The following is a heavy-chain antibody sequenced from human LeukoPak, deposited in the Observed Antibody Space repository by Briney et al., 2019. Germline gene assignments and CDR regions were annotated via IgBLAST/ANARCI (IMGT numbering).Heavy chain of an antibody. V-gene: IGHV3-30*04. D-gene: IGHD5-12*01. CDR3: AKDPETNSGYDYFDY. CDR1: GFTFSSYA. J-gene: IGHJ4*02. CDR2: ISYDGSNK. Sequence: AGGSLRLSCAASGFTFSSYAMHWVRQAPGKGLEWVAVISYDGSNKYYADSVKGRFTISRDNAKNSLFLQMNSLRAEDTAVYYCAKDPETNSGYDYFDYWGQGTLVTVSS.